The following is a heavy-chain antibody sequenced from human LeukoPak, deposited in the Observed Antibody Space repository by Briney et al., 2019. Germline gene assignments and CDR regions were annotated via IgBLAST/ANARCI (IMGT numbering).Heavy chain of an antibody. CDR2: INHSGST. V-gene: IGHV4-34*01. CDR1: GGSFSGYY. J-gene: IGHJ5*02. D-gene: IGHD6-13*01. Sequence: PSETLSLTCAVYGGSFSGYYWSWIRQPPGKGLEWIGGINHSGSTNYNPSLKSRVTISVDTSKNQFSLKLSSVTAADTAVYYCASLGSSHQSWFDPWGQGTLVTVSS. CDR3: ASLGSSHQSWFDP.